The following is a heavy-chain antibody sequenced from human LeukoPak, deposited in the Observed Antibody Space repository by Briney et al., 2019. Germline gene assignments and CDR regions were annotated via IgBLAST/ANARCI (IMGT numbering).Heavy chain of an antibody. D-gene: IGHD3-3*02. CDR3: ASAFSDITSGKRADY. CDR2: IRYDGSDK. Sequence: GGSLRLSCAASGFTFSSYGMHWVRQAPGKGLEWVTFIRYDGSDKYYADSVKGRFTISRDNSKNTLYLQMNSLRPEDTAVYYCASAFSDITSGKRADYWGQGTLVTVSS. V-gene: IGHV3-30*02. CDR1: GFTFSSYG. J-gene: IGHJ4*02.